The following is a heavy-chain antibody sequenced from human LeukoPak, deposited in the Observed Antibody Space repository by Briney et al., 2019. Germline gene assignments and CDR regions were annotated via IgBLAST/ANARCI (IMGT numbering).Heavy chain of an antibody. V-gene: IGHV4-59*01. CDR2: IYYSGST. CDR3: ARGVVIALQTFDY. Sequence: SETLSLTCTVSGESISGFYWTWIRQPPGKGLEWIGYIYYSGSTNYNPSLKSRVTISVDTSKNQFSLKLSSVTAADTAVYYCARGVVIALQTFDYWGQGTLVTVSS. CDR1: GESISGFY. J-gene: IGHJ4*02. D-gene: IGHD2-21*01.